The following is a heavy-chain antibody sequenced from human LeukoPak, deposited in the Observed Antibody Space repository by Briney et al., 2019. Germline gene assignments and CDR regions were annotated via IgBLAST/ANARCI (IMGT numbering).Heavy chain of an antibody. CDR1: GFTFSSFA. Sequence: GGSLRLSCAASGFTFSSFAMSWVRQAPGKGLEWVAVISYDGSNKYYADSVKGRFTISRDNSKNTLYLQMNSLRAEDTAVYYCARDFLDVWGKGTTVTVSS. V-gene: IGHV3-30*04. J-gene: IGHJ6*04. CDR3: ARDFLDV. D-gene: IGHD2/OR15-2a*01. CDR2: ISYDGSNK.